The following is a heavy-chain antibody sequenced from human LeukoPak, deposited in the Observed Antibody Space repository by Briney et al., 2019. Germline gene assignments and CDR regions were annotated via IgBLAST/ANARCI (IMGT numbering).Heavy chain of an antibody. CDR2: IYPGDTDT. D-gene: IGHD1-1*01. CDR1: GYSLTYYW. V-gene: IGHV5-51*01. Sequence: GESLKISCQGSGYSLTYYWIGWVRQMPGKGLGWLVIIYPGDTDTRYRPSFQGQVTISVAKSISTPHLRWSSLKASDTAMYYCARQDGNSTYYFDYWGQGTLVTVSS. J-gene: IGHJ4*02. CDR3: ARQDGNSTYYFDY.